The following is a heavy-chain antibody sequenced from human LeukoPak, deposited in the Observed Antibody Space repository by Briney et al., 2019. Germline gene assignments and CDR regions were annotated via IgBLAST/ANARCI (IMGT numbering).Heavy chain of an antibody. J-gene: IGHJ4*02. CDR2: LNPNTGGT. CDR1: GYTFSGNF. CDR3: ARDPPAYPCTTTRCYPEVDY. V-gene: IGHV1-2*02. D-gene: IGHD2-2*01. Sequence: ASVKVSCKASGYTFSGNFIHWVRQAPGLGLEWMGWLNPNTGGTNSAEKFQGRVTLTRDTSLTTAYMELTSLRSDDTAVYYCARDPPAYPCTTTRCYPEVDYWGQGTLVTVSS.